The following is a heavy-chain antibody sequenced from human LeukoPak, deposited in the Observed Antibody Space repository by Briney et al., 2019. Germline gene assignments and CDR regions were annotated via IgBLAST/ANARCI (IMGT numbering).Heavy chain of an antibody. CDR2: INWNGGST. J-gene: IGHJ4*02. D-gene: IGHD6-19*01. CDR1: GFTFDDYG. Sequence: GGSLRLSCAASGFTFDDYGMSWVRQAPGKGLEWVSGINWNGGSTGYADSVKGRFTISRDNAKNSLYLQMNSLRAEDTALYYCARVVGIAVAGTFDYWGQGTLVTVSS. CDR3: ARVVGIAVAGTFDY. V-gene: IGHV3-20*04.